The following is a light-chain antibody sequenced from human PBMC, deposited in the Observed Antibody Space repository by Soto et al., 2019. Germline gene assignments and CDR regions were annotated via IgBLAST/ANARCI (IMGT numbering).Light chain of an antibody. CDR2: GAS. CDR1: QSVSSN. Sequence: EIVMTMSPATLSVSPGERAPLSCRASQSVSSNLAWYQQKPGQAPRLLIYGASTRATGIPARFSGSGSGTEFTLTISSLQSEDFAVYYCQQYNNWTLTFGGGSK. CDR3: QQYNNWTLT. J-gene: IGKJ4*02. V-gene: IGKV3-15*01.